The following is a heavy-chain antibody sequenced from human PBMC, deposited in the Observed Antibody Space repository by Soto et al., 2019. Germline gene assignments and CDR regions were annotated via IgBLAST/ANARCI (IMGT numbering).Heavy chain of an antibody. V-gene: IGHV1-69*06. CDR3: EIRGSGYQRYYYGMDV. CDR2: IIPIFGTA. D-gene: IGHD3-22*01. Sequence: QVQLVQSGAEVKKPGSSVKVSCKASGGTFSSYAISWVRQAPGQGLEWMGGIIPIFGTANYAQKFQGRVTITADKSTSTAYVELSSLRSEDTAVYYCEIRGSGYQRYYYGMDVWGQGTTVTVSS. CDR1: GGTFSSYA. J-gene: IGHJ6*02.